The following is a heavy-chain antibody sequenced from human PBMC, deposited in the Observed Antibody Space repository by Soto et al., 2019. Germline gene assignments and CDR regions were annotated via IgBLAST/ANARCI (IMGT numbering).Heavy chain of an antibody. J-gene: IGHJ4*02. Sequence: PSETLSLTCAVYGGSFSGYYWSWIRQPPGKGLEWIGEINHSGSTNYNPSLKSRVTISVDTSKNQFSLKLSSVTAADTAVYYCARGGGGGLFEHWGQGVLVTVSS. V-gene: IGHV4-34*01. CDR3: ARGGGGGLFEH. D-gene: IGHD2-21*01. CDR1: GGSFSGYY. CDR2: INHSGST.